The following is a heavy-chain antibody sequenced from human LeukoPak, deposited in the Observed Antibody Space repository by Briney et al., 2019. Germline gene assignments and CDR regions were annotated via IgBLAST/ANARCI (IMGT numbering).Heavy chain of an antibody. CDR1: GGSITSYS. CDR3: AGCGGDCLDYYYYYMDV. D-gene: IGHD2-21*01. V-gene: IGHV4-4*07. J-gene: IGHJ6*03. CDR2: IYASGSA. Sequence: KPSETLSLTCTVSGGSITSYSWSWIRQPAGQGLGWIGRIYASGSASYSPSLKSRVTMSVDTSKNQFSLNLNSVTAADTAVYYCAGCGGDCLDYYYYYMDVWGKGTTVTVSS.